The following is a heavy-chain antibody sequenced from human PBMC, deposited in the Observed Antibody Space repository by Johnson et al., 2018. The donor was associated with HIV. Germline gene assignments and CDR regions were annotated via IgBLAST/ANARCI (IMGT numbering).Heavy chain of an antibody. CDR3: ARFLLGFDI. J-gene: IGHJ3*02. CDR2: IYSVGST. CDR1: GFTVYSNY. V-gene: IGHV3-53*01. Sequence: VQLVESGGGLIQPGGSLRLSCAASGFTVYSNYMNWVRQAPGKGLEWVSVIYSVGSTYYTDSVKGRFTISRDNSKNTLYLQMNSLRAEDTAVYYCARFLLGFDIWGQGTMVTVSS. D-gene: IGHD3-3*01.